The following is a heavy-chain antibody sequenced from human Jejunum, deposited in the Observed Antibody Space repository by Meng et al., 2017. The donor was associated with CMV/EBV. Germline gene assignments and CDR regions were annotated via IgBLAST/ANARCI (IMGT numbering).Heavy chain of an antibody. Sequence: SISTGKLWGWLRQPPGKSLEWIGSIYHGGSPYYNPSLRSRVTLSLDTPNNQISLKLASVTATDTAVYYCARDLGAIAVRLDVVDLWGPGTMVTVSS. CDR3: ARDLGAIAVRLDVVDL. CDR1: SISTGKL. CDR2: IYHGGSP. J-gene: IGHJ3*01. V-gene: IGHV4-38-2*02. D-gene: IGHD6-19*01.